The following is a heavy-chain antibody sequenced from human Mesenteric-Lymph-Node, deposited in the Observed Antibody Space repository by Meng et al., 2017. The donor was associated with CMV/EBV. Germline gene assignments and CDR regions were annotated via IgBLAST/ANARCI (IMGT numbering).Heavy chain of an antibody. D-gene: IGHD3-3*02. J-gene: IGHJ6*02. CDR1: GDSISSTNYY. V-gene: IGHV4-39*07. Sequence: SETLSLTCTVSGDSISSTNYYWGWIRQPPGKGLEWIGSIYYSGDTYYNPSLKSRVTISVDTSKNQFSLKLSSVTAADTAVYYCAGSISSSSAYYYYRMDVWGQGTTVTVSS. CDR2: IYYSGDT. CDR3: AGSISSSSAYYYYRMDV.